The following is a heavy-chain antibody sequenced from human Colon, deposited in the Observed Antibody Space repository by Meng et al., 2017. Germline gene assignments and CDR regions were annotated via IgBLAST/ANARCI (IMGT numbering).Heavy chain of an antibody. D-gene: IGHD1-26*01. V-gene: IGHV4-4*02. CDR2: IYHSGST. CDR3: AGGPWEFDY. J-gene: IGHJ4*02. Sequence: QVPLRESGPGLVKSSGNLSLTCAVSGGSISSSNWWSWVRQPPGKGLEWIGEIYHSGSTNYKPSLKSRVPISVDTSKKQLSLKLSSVTAADTAVYYCAGGPWEFDYWGQGTLVTVSS. CDR1: GGSISSSNW.